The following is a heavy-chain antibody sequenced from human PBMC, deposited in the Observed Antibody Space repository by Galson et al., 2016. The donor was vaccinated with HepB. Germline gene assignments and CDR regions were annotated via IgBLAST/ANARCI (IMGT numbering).Heavy chain of an antibody. CDR1: GFTFDDHA. Sequence: SLRLSCAASGFTFDDHAMHWVRQRPGKGLEWVGLIDWDGGRRYYADSVKGRFTISRDNTKQSLYLQVDSLRIEDTAFYYCAKDEGARFSFIDKWGRGTLVTVSS. CDR3: AKDEGARFSFIDK. CDR2: IDWDGGRR. J-gene: IGHJ4*02. D-gene: IGHD4/OR15-4a*01. V-gene: IGHV3-43*01.